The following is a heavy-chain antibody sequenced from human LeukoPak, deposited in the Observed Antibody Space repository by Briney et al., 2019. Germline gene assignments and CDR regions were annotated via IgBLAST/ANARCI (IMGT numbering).Heavy chain of an antibody. Sequence: ASVKVSCKASGYTFTSYGISWVRQAPGQGLEWMGWISAYNGNTNYAQKLQGRVTMTTDTSTSTAYMELRSLRSDDTAVYYCARDEYSSGWYGKAKDYWGQGALVTVSS. D-gene: IGHD6-19*01. J-gene: IGHJ4*02. CDR3: ARDEYSSGWYGKAKDY. CDR2: ISAYNGNT. V-gene: IGHV1-18*01. CDR1: GYTFTSYG.